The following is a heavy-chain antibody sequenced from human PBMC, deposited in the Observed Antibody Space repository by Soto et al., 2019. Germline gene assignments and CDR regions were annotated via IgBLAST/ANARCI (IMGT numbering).Heavy chain of an antibody. Sequence: ASVKVSCTASGGTFSSYAISWVRQAPGQGLEWMGGISAYIGNTNYAQKLQGRVTMTTDTSTSTAYMELRSLRSDDTAVYYCARGSFPGIINWFDPWGQGTLVTVSS. J-gene: IGHJ5*02. D-gene: IGHD2-15*01. CDR2: ISAYIGNT. V-gene: IGHV1-18*01. CDR1: GGTFSSYA. CDR3: ARGSFPGIINWFDP.